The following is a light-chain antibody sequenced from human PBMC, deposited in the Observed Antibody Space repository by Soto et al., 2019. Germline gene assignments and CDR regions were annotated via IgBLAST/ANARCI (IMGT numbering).Light chain of an antibody. CDR1: QSISTY. CDR3: QQSYTISVT. J-gene: IGKJ4*01. Sequence: DIQMTQSPSSLSASVGDRVTITCRASQSISTYLNWYQQKPGKAPRLLIYAASTLQSGVPLRFSGSGSGTDFTLTISSLQPEDSATYYCQQSYTISVTFGGGTKVEIK. V-gene: IGKV1-39*01. CDR2: AAS.